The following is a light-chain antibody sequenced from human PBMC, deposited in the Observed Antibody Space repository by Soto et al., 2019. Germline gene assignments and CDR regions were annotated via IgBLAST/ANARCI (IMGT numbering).Light chain of an antibody. CDR1: QGISSY. Sequence: DIQLTQSPSFLSASVGDRVTITCRASQGISSYLAWYQQKPGKAPKLLIYAASTLQSGVPSRFSGSGSGTEITLTISSVQPEDFATYYCQQLNSYPRGVTFGPGTKVDIK. CDR3: QQLNSYPRGVT. CDR2: AAS. J-gene: IGKJ3*01. V-gene: IGKV1-9*01.